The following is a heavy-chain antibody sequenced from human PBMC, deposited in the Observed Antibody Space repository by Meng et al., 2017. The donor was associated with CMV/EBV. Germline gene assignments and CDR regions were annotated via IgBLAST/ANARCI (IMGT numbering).Heavy chain of an antibody. CDR1: GYY. V-gene: IGHV4-34*01. CDR3: ARGGGYCSSTSCYQRRYWYFDL. CDR2: INHSEST. D-gene: IGHD2-2*01. J-gene: IGHJ2*01. Sequence: GYYWGWIRQPPGKGLEWIGEINHSESTNYNPSLKSRVTISVDTSKNQFSLKLSSVTAADTAVYYCARGGGYCSSTSCYQRRYWYFDLWGRGTLVTVSS.